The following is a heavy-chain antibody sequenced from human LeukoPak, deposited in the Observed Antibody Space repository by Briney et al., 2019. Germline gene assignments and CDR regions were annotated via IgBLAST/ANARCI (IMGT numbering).Heavy chain of an antibody. CDR2: ISGSGGST. Sequence: PGGSLRLSCAASGFTFSSYAMSWVRQAPGKGLEWASAISGSGGSTYYADSVKGRFTISRDNSKNTLYLQMNSLRAEDTAVYYCAKDSHWNYMGGGWFDPWGQGTLVTVSS. CDR3: AKDSHWNYMGGGWFDP. J-gene: IGHJ5*02. D-gene: IGHD1-7*01. CDR1: GFTFSSYA. V-gene: IGHV3-23*01.